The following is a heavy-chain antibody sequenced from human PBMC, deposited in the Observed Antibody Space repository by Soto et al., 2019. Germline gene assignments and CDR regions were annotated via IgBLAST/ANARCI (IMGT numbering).Heavy chain of an antibody. V-gene: IGHV1-3*01. CDR2: INAGNGNT. CDR1: GYTFTSYA. D-gene: IGHD3-10*01. Sequence: GPSVKVSCKASGYTFTSYAMHWVRQAPGQRLEWMGWINAGNGNTKYSQKFQGRVTITRDTSASTAYMELSSLRSEDTAVYYCARNMVRGVYGIDYWGQGTLVTVSS. J-gene: IGHJ4*02. CDR3: ARNMVRGVYGIDY.